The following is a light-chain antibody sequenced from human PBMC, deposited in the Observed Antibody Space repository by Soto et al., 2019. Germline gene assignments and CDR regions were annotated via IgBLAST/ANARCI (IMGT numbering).Light chain of an antibody. CDR1: SSDVGGYEY. CDR2: EVS. Sequence: QSVLTQPASVSGSAGQSITISCTGTSSDVGGYEYVSWYQQHPGRAPKLMIYEVSNRPSGVSNRFSGSKSGSTASLTISGLQAADEADYYCSSYTSSSTLLFGTGTKLTVL. CDR3: SSYTSSSTLL. J-gene: IGLJ1*01. V-gene: IGLV2-14*01.